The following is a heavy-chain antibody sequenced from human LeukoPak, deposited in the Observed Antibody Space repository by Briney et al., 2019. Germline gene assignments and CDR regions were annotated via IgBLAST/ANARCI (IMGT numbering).Heavy chain of an antibody. V-gene: IGHV3-21*01. J-gene: IGHJ4*02. CDR3: ARDRANIVVVSASEY. CDR1: GFTFSDYS. CDR2: ITSSGTYI. D-gene: IGHD2-21*01. Sequence: HWGFLRLSCAASGFTFSDYSMNWVRQAPGKGLEWVSSITSSGTYIYYADSVKGRFTISRDNAKNSLYLQMNSLRTEDTAVYYCARDRANIVVVSASEYWGQGTLVTVSS.